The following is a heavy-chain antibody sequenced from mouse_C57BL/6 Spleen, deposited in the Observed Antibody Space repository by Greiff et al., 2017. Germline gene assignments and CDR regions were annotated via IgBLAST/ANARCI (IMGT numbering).Heavy chain of an antibody. CDR1: GFSLPSYG. Sequence: QVQLKESGPGLVQPSQSLSITCTVSGFSLPSYGVHWVRQSPGKGLEWLGVIWSGGSTAYNAAFISRLSISKDNSKSQVFFKMNSLQADDTAIYYCARMGYYSNNVWHFDVWGTGSTVTVSS. D-gene: IGHD2-5*01. J-gene: IGHJ1*03. V-gene: IGHV2-2*01. CDR2: IWSGGST. CDR3: ARMGYYSNNVWHFDV.